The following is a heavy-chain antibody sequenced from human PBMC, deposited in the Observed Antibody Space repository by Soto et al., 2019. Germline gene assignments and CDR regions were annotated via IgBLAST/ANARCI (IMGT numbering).Heavy chain of an antibody. J-gene: IGHJ6*02. CDR3: AKELITMTGDYYYYGMDV. Sequence: LRLSCAASGFTFSSYSIGWVRQARCKGLDGVSCFRGSGDDGTTYYADSVKGRFTISRDNSKNMLFLQMNSLRAEDTAIYYCAKELITMTGDYYYYGMDVWGQGTTVTVSS. V-gene: IGHV3-23*01. CDR2: FRGSGDDGTT. CDR1: GFTFSSYS. D-gene: IGHD3-22*01.